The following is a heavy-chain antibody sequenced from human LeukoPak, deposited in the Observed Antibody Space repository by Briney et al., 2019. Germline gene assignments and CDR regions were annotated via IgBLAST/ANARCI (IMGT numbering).Heavy chain of an antibody. J-gene: IGHJ4*02. CDR3: AREGVVRGVIHFDY. V-gene: IGHV4-4*07. CDR2: IYTSGST. CDR1: GGSISSYY. Sequence: SETLSLTCTVSGGSISSYYWSWIRQPAGKGLEWIGRIYTSGSTNYNPSLKSRVTMSVDTSKNQSSLKLSSVTAADTAVYYCAREGVVRGVIHFDYWGQGTLVTVSS. D-gene: IGHD3-10*01.